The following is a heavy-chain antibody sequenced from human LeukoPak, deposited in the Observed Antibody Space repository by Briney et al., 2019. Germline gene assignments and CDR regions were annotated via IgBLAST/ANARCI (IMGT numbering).Heavy chain of an antibody. D-gene: IGHD3-16*01. V-gene: IGHV3-48*01. CDR1: GFPFSSYA. Sequence: GGSLRLSCAASGFPFSSYAMNWGRQAPGKGLEWVSYISSSSSTIYYAYSVNGRFTISRDNAKNSLYLKMNSLRAEDTAVYYCARAHHRRVYDYVWGSYPSWGQGNLVTVSS. J-gene: IGHJ5*02. CDR3: ARAHHRRVYDYVWGSYPS. CDR2: ISSSSSTI.